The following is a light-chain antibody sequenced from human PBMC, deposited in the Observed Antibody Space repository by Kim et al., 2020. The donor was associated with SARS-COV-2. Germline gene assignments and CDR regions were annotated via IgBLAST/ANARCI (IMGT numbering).Light chain of an antibody. CDR1: KLGDKY. CDR2: QDS. Sequence: VAQGQPASTTCSGDKLGDKYACWYQQKPGQSPVLVIYQDSKRPSGIPERFSGSNSGNTATLTISGTQAMDEADYYCQAWDSSTGVFGRGTQLTVL. J-gene: IGLJ2*01. V-gene: IGLV3-1*01. CDR3: QAWDSSTGV.